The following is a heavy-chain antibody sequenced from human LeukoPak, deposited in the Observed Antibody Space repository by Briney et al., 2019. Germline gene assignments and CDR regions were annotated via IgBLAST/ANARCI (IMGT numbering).Heavy chain of an antibody. CDR1: GFTFSSYE. D-gene: IGHD5-12*01. V-gene: IGHV3-48*03. CDR2: IWSSGSPT. Sequence: PGGSLRPSCTASGFTFSSYEMNWVRQAPGKGLEWVSYIWSSGSPTHYADSVKGRFTISRDNAKNSLYLQMSSLRADDTAVYSCARELTDVAGDGLDVWGQGTMVTVSS. CDR3: ARELTDVAGDGLDV. J-gene: IGHJ3*01.